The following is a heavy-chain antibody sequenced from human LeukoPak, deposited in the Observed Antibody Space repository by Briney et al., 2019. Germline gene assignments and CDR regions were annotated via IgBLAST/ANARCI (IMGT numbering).Heavy chain of an antibody. Sequence: SVKVSCKASGGTFSSYAISWVRQAPGQGLEWMGGIIPIFGTANYAQKFQGRVTITADESTSTAYMELSSLRSEDTAVYYCVREVAVAGAVDYWGQGTLVTVSS. V-gene: IGHV1-69*13. CDR2: IIPIFGTA. CDR3: VREVAVAGAVDY. CDR1: GGTFSSYA. D-gene: IGHD6-19*01. J-gene: IGHJ4*02.